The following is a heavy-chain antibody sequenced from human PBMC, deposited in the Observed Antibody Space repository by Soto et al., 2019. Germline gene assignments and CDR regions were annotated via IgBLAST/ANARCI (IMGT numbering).Heavy chain of an antibody. J-gene: IGHJ3*02. V-gene: IGHV1-69*13. D-gene: IGHD3-22*01. CDR3: ARAPGYSAAFDI. CDR2: IIPIFGTA. CDR1: GGTFSSYA. Sequence: GASVKVSCKASGGTFSSYAISWVRQAPGQGLEWMGGIIPIFGTANYAQKFQGRVTITADESTSTAYMELSSLRSEDTAVYYRARAPGYSAAFDIWGQGTMVTVS.